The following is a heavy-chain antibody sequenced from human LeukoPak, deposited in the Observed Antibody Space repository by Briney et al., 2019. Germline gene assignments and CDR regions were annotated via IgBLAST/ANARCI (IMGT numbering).Heavy chain of an antibody. Sequence: ASVKVSCKASGYTFTSYDINWVREATGQGLEWMGWMNPNSDDTGYAQKFQGRVTITRNSSVSTAYMELSSLRSDDTAVYYCARGPSGHYYYYMDVWGKGTTVTVSS. V-gene: IGHV1-8*03. CDR1: GYTFTSYD. D-gene: IGHD2-15*01. J-gene: IGHJ6*03. CDR2: MNPNSDDT. CDR3: ARGPSGHYYYYMDV.